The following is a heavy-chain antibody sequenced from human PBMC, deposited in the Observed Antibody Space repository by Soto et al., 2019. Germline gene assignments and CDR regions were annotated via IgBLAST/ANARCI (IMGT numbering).Heavy chain of an antibody. Sequence: EVQLVESAGGLVKPGGSLRLSCVASGFSFNEAWMNWARQAPGEGLEWVGRIKTSAGGGATDYAAPVQGRFTISRDDSKNALYLHMNSLRTEDTAIYYGTTGSVEGIWGQGTTVTVSS. J-gene: IGHJ6*01. V-gene: IGHV3-15*07. D-gene: IGHD2-15*01. CDR1: GFSFNEAW. CDR3: TTGSVEGI. CDR2: IKTSAGGGAT.